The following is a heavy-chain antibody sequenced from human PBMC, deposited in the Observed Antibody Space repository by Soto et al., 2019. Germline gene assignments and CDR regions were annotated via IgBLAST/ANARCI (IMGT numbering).Heavy chain of an antibody. CDR1: GYTFIRYG. CDR3: ARGGYYDNTWGKLSHYGLDV. D-gene: IGHD3-16*01. Sequence: QVQLVQSAAEVKKPGASVRVSCKASGYTFIRYGIAWVRQAPGQGLEWMGWISPYNDYTIYAQKLQGRVTMTADTSTRTVYMELRGPESDDTAVYSCARGGYYDNTWGKLSHYGLDVWGQGTSVTVSS. J-gene: IGHJ6*02. V-gene: IGHV1-18*01. CDR2: ISPYNDYT.